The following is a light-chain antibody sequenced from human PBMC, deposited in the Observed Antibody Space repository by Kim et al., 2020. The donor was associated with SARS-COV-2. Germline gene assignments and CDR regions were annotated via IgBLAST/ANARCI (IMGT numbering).Light chain of an antibody. CDR1: QRITKY. CDR2: GAS. V-gene: IGKV1-39*01. CDR3: QQSDSTPYT. Sequence: DIQMTQSPSSLSAFVGDRVSITCRASQRITKYLNWYQFKPGEAPKLLIFGASSLQSGVPSRFSGSGSGTDFTLTISSLRPEDFATYYCQQSDSTPYTFGQGTKLEIK. J-gene: IGKJ2*01.